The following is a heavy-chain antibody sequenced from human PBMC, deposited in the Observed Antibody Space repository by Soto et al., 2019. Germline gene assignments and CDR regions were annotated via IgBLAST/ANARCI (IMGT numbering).Heavy chain of an antibody. D-gene: IGHD3-10*01. CDR3: ARGRSLHEPYYYYYYGMDV. Sequence: SETLSLTCAVYGGSFSGYYWSWIRQPPGKGLEWIGEINHSGSTNYNPSLKSRGTISVDTSKNKFSLKLGSVTAADTAVYYCARGRSLHEPYYYYYYGMDVWGQGTTVTVSS. CDR2: INHSGST. J-gene: IGHJ6*02. CDR1: GGSFSGYY. V-gene: IGHV4-34*01.